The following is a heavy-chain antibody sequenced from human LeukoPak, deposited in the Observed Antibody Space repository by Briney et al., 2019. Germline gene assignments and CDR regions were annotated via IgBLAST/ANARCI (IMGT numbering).Heavy chain of an antibody. Sequence: GGSLRLSCLGSGFTFSTHGMNWVRQAPGKGLEWVSGIGGSSIGHSTHYADSVKGRFTISRDNSRNTLFLQMNSLKADDTAVYYCAKGGGGVLASWGQGTLVTVSS. V-gene: IGHV3-23*01. D-gene: IGHD3-16*01. J-gene: IGHJ4*02. CDR2: IGGSSIGHST. CDR3: AKGGGGVLAS. CDR1: GFTFSTHG.